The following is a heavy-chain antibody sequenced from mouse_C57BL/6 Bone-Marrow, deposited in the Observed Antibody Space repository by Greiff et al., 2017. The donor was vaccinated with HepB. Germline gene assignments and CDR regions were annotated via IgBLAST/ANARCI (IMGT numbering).Heavy chain of an antibody. Sequence: QVQLKQSGPELVKPGASVKISCKASGYSFTSYYIHWVKQRPGQGLEWIGWIYPGSGNTKYNEKFKGKATLTADTSSSTAYMQLSSLTSEDSAVYYCARGYYGSSYYYAMDYWGQGTSVTVSS. V-gene: IGHV1-66*01. D-gene: IGHD1-1*01. J-gene: IGHJ4*01. CDR2: IYPGSGNT. CDR1: GYSFTSYY. CDR3: ARGYYGSSYYYAMDY.